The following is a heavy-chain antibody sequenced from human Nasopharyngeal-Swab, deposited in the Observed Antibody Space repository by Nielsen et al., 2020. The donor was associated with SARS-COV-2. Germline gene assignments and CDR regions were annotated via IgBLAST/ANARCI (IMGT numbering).Heavy chain of an antibody. Sequence: ASVKVSCKASGYTFTSYAMQWVRQAPGQRLEWMGWINAGNGNTKYSQKFQGRVTITRDTSASTAYMELSSLRSEDTAVYYCARVMVRGVQGSVRAGPFDPWGQGTLVTVSS. V-gene: IGHV1-3*01. J-gene: IGHJ5*02. D-gene: IGHD3-10*01. CDR1: GYTFTSYA. CDR2: INAGNGNT. CDR3: ARVMVRGVQGSVRAGPFDP.